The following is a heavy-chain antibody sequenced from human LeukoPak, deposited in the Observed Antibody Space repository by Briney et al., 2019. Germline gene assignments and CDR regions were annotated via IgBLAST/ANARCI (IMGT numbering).Heavy chain of an antibody. J-gene: IGHJ1*01. CDR1: GLTVIQKY. CDR2: IYSETST. Sequence: GGSLRLSCAASGLTVIQKYMTWVRQAPGKGLEWVSIIYSETSTHYAGSVKGRFTVSRDHSKNTVYLQMNSLRAEDTAVYYCASVLWSENAEYFQHWGQGTLVTVSS. V-gene: IGHV3-66*01. D-gene: IGHD3-3*01. CDR3: ASVLWSENAEYFQH.